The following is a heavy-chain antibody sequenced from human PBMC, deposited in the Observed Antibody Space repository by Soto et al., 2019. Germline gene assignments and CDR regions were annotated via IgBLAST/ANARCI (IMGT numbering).Heavy chain of an antibody. CDR2: INHSGST. V-gene: IGHV4-34*01. CDR1: GGSFSGYY. Sequence: SGTPSLTCAVYGGSFSGYYWSWIRQPPGKGLEWIGEINHSGSTNYNPSLKSRVTISVDTSKNQFSLKLSSVTAADTAVYYCARGAGSYRIGWAFDYWGQGPPVTVSS. D-gene: IGHD6-19*01. J-gene: IGHJ4*02. CDR3: ARGAGSYRIGWAFDY.